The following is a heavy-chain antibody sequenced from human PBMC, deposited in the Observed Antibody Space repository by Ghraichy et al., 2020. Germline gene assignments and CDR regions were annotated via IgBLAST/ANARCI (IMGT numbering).Heavy chain of an antibody. V-gene: IGHV4-59*08. D-gene: IGHD3-3*01. CDR3: ARLCPPSYITIFGVERGCFDY. J-gene: IGHJ4*02. CDR2: IYYSGST. CDR1: GGSISSYY. Sequence: SETLSLTCTVSGGSISSYYWSWIRQPPGKGLEWIGYIYYSGSTNYNPSLKSRVTISVDTSKNQFSLKLSSVTAADTAVYYCARLCPPSYITIFGVERGCFDYWGQGTLVTVSS.